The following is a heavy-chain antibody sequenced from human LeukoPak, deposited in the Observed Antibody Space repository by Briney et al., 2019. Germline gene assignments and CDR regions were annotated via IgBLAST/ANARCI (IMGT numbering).Heavy chain of an antibody. D-gene: IGHD1-26*01. CDR3: ARDVGPYGGSPGGD. V-gene: IGHV3-74*01. CDR1: GFMFNSFW. CDR2: IKTDGSES. Sequence: GGSLRPSCEASGFMFNSFWMHWVRQGPGKGLVWVARIKTDGSESSYADFVRGRFIISRDNARNTLFLQMDSLRDDDTAVYFCARDVGPYGGSPGGDWGLGTLVTVSS. J-gene: IGHJ4*02.